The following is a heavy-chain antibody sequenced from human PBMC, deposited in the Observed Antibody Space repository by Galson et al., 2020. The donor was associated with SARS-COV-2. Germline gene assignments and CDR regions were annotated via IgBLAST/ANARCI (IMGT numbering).Heavy chain of an antibody. J-gene: IGHJ6*02. Sequence: SGPTLVKPTQTLTLTCTFSGFSLSTSEMRVSWIRQPPGKALEWLARIDWDDDKFYRTSLRTRLTISKDTSKNQVVLTMTNMDPMDTATYFCARSAGSRFSSGSSWFGLDVWGQGTTVTVSS. CDR2: IDWDDDK. V-gene: IGHV2-70*04. CDR1: GFSLSTSEMR. CDR3: ARSAGSRFSSGSSWFGLDV. D-gene: IGHD6-25*01.